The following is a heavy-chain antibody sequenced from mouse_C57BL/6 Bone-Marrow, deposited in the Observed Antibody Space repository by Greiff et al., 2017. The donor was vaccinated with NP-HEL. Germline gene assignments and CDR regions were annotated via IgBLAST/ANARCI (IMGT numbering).Heavy chain of an antibody. CDR1: GYTFTSYW. J-gene: IGHJ2*01. CDR2: IDPSDSYT. CDR3: ARREEYYYGSSY. D-gene: IGHD1-1*01. Sequence: VQLQQPGAELVRPGTSVKLSCKASGYTFTSYWMHWVKQRPGQGLEWIGVIDPSDSYTNYNQKFKGKATLTVDTSSSTAYMQLSSLTSEDSAVYYCARREEYYYGSSYWGQGTTLTVSS. V-gene: IGHV1-59*01.